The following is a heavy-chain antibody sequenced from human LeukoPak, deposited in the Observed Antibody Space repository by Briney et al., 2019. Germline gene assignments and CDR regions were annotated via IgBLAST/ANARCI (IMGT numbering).Heavy chain of an antibody. J-gene: IGHJ6*02. CDR1: GFTSSSYS. V-gene: IGHV3-21*01. CDR2: ISSSSSYI. CDR3: ASWITMVRGVIRGMDV. Sequence: GGSLRLSCAASGFTSSSYSMNWVRQAPGKGLEWVSSISSSSSYIYYADSVKGRFTISRDNAKNSLYLQMNSLRAEDTAVYYCASWITMVRGVIRGMDVWGQGTTVTVSS. D-gene: IGHD3-10*01.